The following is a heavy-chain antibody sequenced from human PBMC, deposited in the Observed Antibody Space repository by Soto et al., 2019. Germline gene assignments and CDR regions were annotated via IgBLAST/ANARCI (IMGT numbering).Heavy chain of an antibody. CDR1: GFSLTSYS. D-gene: IGHD4-17*01. J-gene: IGHJ4*02. Sequence: EVQLVESGGGLVQPGGSLRLSCAASGFSLTSYSMNWVRQAPGKGLQWVAYISGSGSTKKYADSVKGRFTISRDNAENSVYLQMHSLGDEDTAVYYCARGAGYGDYGGYWGQGTLVPVSS. CDR2: ISGSGSTK. CDR3: ARGAGYGDYGGY. V-gene: IGHV3-48*02.